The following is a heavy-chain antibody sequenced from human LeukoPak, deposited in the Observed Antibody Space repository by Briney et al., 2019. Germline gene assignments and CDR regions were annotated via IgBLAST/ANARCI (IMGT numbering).Heavy chain of an antibody. V-gene: IGHV3-30*15. CDR1: GFTFSNYA. CDR3: ARSRVANDSSGYYFKLDY. D-gene: IGHD3-22*01. J-gene: IGHJ4*02. CDR2: ISFDGTKC. Sequence: GGSLRLSCAASGFTFSNYAVHWVRQAPGKGLEWVAVISFDGTKCYYADSVKGRFTISRDNSNYTLFLYMSSLRAEDTAVYYCARSRVANDSSGYYFKLDYWGQGTLVTVSS.